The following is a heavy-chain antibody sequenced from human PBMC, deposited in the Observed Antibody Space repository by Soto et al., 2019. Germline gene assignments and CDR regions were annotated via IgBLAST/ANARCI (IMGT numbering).Heavy chain of an antibody. D-gene: IGHD6-19*01. V-gene: IGHV3-23*01. Sequence: EVQLLESGGGLVQPGGSLRLSCAASGFTFSSYAMSWVRQAPGKGLEWVSAISGSGGSTYYADSVKGRFTISRDNSKNTLYLQMNSLRAEDTAVYYCAKDNGVSRIRAVAGMFDYWGQGTLVTVSS. CDR1: GFTFSSYA. CDR3: AKDNGVSRIRAVAGMFDY. J-gene: IGHJ4*02. CDR2: ISGSGGST.